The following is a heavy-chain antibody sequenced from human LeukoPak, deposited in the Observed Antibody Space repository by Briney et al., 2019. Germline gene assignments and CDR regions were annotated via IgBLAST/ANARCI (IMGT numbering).Heavy chain of an antibody. CDR3: ARDDGDYSFDY. J-gene: IGHJ4*02. CDR2: IYYSGST. CDR1: GGSISSYY. V-gene: IGHV4-59*01. D-gene: IGHD4-17*01. Sequence: SETLSLTCTVSGGSISSYYWSWIRRPPGKGLEWIGYIYYSGSTNYNPSLKSRVTISVDTSKNQFSLKLSSVTAADTAVYYCARDDGDYSFDYWGQGTLVTVSS.